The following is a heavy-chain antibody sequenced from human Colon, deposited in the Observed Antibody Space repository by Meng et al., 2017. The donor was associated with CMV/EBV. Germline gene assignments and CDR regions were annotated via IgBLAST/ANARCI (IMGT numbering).Heavy chain of an antibody. Sequence: EVKLVDPGVVLVTPVGYLRLSCAPSGFTFSNYCMHCVRQAPGEGLVWVSRISNDETTINYADSVKGRFTISRDTAMLYLEMNSLRAEDTAVYYCVRGTDRWPGVDYWGQGTLVTVSS. CDR1: GFTFSNYC. CDR2: ISNDETTI. J-gene: IGHJ4*02. CDR3: VRGTDRWPGVDY. V-gene: IGHV3-74*01.